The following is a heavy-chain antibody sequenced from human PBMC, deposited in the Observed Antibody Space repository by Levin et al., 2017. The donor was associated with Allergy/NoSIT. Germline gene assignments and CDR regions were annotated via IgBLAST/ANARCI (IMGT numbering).Heavy chain of an antibody. J-gene: IGHJ5*02. CDR3: ARDPLSGVVPAGNDLNNWFDP. V-gene: IGHV1-69*04. D-gene: IGHD2-2*01. CDR2: IIPILGIA. Sequence: SVKVSCKASGGTFSSYTISWVRQAPGQGLEWMGRIIPILGIANYAQKFQGRVTITADKSTSTAYMELSSLRSEDTAVYYCARDPLSGVVPAGNDLNNWFDPWGQGTLVTVSS. CDR1: GGTFSSYT.